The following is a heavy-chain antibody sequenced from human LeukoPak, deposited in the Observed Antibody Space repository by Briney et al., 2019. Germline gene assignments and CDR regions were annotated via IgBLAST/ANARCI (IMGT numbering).Heavy chain of an antibody. Sequence: GGSLRLSCAASGFTFSSYAMSWVRQAPGKGLEWVAVISHDGSNKYYADSVKGRFTISRDNSKNTLYLQMNSLRAEDTAVYYCARGVTTPPGGFDIWGQGTLVTVSS. CDR1: GFTFSSYA. V-gene: IGHV3-30*03. D-gene: IGHD4-17*01. CDR3: ARGVTTPPGGFDI. CDR2: ISHDGSNK. J-gene: IGHJ3*02.